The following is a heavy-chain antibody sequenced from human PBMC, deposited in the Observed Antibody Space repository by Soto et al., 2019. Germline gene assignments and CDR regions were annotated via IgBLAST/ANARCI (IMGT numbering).Heavy chain of an antibody. V-gene: IGHV3-21*01. CDR3: ASDPTNLKHSSGWYSWFDP. J-gene: IGHJ5*02. Sequence: EVQLVESGGGLVKPGGSLRLSCAASGFTFSNYNMNWVRQAPGKGLEWVSSISSGSAYIYYADSVKGRFTISRDNAKNSLYLQMNGLRADDTAVYYCASDPTNLKHSSGWYSWFDPWGQGTLVTVSS. CDR2: ISSGSAYI. CDR1: GFTFSNYN. D-gene: IGHD6-19*01.